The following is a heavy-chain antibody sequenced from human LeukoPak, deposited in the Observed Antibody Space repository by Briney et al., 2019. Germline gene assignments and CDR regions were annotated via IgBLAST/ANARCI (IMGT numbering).Heavy chain of an antibody. CDR1: GFTFSSYS. CDR3: AKGLQRTSYYFDY. J-gene: IGHJ4*02. Sequence: GGSLRLSCAASGFTFSSYSMMWVRQAPGKGLEWVSAISGSGGSTYYADSVRGRFTISRDNSKNTLYLQMNSLRAEDTAVYYCAKGLQRTSYYFDYWGQGTLVTVSS. D-gene: IGHD6-25*01. V-gene: IGHV3-23*01. CDR2: ISGSGGST.